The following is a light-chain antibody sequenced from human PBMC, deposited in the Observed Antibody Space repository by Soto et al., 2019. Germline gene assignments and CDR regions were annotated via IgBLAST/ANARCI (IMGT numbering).Light chain of an antibody. CDR3: PQRSNWPRT. J-gene: IGKJ1*01. V-gene: IGKV3-11*01. Sequence: EIVVTKTPATLSLSPGERATLSCRASQSVSSYLAWYQQKPGQAPRLLIYDASNRATGIPARFSGSGSGTDFTLTICSLEPEDFAVYYCPQRSNWPRTFAQGTKVDIK. CDR2: DAS. CDR1: QSVSSY.